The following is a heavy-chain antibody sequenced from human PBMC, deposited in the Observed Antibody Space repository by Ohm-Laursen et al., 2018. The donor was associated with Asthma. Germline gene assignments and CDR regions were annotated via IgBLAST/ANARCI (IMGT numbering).Heavy chain of an antibody. CDR2: ISSSSSTI. Sequence: SLRLSCAASGFTFSSYSMNWVRQAPGKGLEWVSYISSSSSTIYYADSVKGRFTISRDNAKNSLYLQMNSLRAEDTAVYYCARGIAVAGSSQYFQHWGQGTLVTVSS. V-gene: IGHV3-48*01. D-gene: IGHD6-19*01. CDR3: ARGIAVAGSSQYFQH. CDR1: GFTFSSYS. J-gene: IGHJ1*01.